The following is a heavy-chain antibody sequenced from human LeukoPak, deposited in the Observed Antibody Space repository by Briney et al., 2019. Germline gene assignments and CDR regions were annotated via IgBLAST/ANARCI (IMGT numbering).Heavy chain of an antibody. CDR1: GGSISSYY. CDR3: ARSPGWGSYRHFDY. V-gene: IGHV4-59*12. J-gene: IGHJ4*02. Sequence: PSETLSLTCTVSGGSISSYYWSWIRQPPGKGLEWIGYIYYSGSTNYNPSLKSRVTISVDTSKNQFSLKLSSVTAADTAVYYCARSPGWGSYRHFDYWGQGTLVTVSS. CDR2: IYYSGST. D-gene: IGHD3-16*02.